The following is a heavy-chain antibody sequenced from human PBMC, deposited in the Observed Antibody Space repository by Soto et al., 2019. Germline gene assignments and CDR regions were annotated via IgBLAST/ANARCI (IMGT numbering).Heavy chain of an antibody. CDR1: GFTFSSYA. J-gene: IGHJ6*02. V-gene: IGHV3-64*02. CDR2: ISSNGGST. Sequence: GGSLRLSCAASGFTFSSYAMHWVRQAPGKGLEYVSAISSNGGSTYYADSVKGRFTISRDNSKNTLYLQMGSLRADDMAVYYCARGPHWGVVTAPYYYYGMDVWGQGTTVTVSS. D-gene: IGHD2-21*02. CDR3: ARGPHWGVVTAPYYYYGMDV.